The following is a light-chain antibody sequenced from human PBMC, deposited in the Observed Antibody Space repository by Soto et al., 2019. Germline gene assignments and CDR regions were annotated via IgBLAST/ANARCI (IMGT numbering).Light chain of an antibody. V-gene: IGKV3-20*01. J-gene: IGKJ2*01. CDR3: HQYGSSPGT. Sequence: EIVLTQSPGTLSLSPGERATLSCRASQSVSSNYLAWYQQKPGQAPRLLIYGASSRATGIPDRFSGSGSGTDVTLTISRLEPEDFAVYYCHQYGSSPGTFGQGTKLEIK. CDR1: QSVSSNY. CDR2: GAS.